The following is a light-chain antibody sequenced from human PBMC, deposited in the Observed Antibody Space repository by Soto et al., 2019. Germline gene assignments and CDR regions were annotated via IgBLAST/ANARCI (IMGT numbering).Light chain of an antibody. V-gene: IGKV3-15*01. CDR2: GAS. CDR1: QSISNN. J-gene: IGKJ1*01. Sequence: EIVMTQSPATLSVSPGERATLSCRASQSISNNLAWYHQRPGQAPRLLIYGASTRATGIPARFSGSGYGTEFTLTISSLQSEDFAVYYCQQYNNWWTFGQGTRVEIK. CDR3: QQYNNWWT.